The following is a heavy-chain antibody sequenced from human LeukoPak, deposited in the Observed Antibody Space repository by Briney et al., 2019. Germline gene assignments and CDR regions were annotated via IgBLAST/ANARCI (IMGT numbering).Heavy chain of an antibody. Sequence: GGSLRPSCAASGFTFSDYYMSWFRQAPGKGLEWVSAISGSGGSTYYADSVKGRFTISRDNSKNTLYLQMNSLRAEDTAVYYCAKPRPSYSSSWYDHWGQGTLVTVSS. D-gene: IGHD6-13*01. CDR3: AKPRPSYSSSWYDH. V-gene: IGHV3-23*01. CDR1: GFTFSDYY. J-gene: IGHJ5*02. CDR2: ISGSGGST.